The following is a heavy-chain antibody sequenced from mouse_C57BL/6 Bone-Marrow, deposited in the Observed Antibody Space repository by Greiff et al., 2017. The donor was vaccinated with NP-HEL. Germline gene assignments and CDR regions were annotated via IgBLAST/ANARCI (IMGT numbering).Heavy chain of an antibody. CDR1: GYTFTSYT. D-gene: IGHD2-5*01. CDR2: INPSSGYT. Sequence: QVQLQQSGAELARPGASVKMSCKASGYTFTSYTMHWVKQRPGQGLEWIGYINPSSGYTKYNQKFKDKATLTADKSSSTAYMQLSSLTSEDSAVYYCARWGSNGAMDYWGQGTSVTVSS. J-gene: IGHJ4*01. CDR3: ARWGSNGAMDY. V-gene: IGHV1-4*01.